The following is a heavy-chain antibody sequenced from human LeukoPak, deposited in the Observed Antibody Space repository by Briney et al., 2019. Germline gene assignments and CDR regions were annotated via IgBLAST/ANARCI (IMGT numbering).Heavy chain of an antibody. CDR2: INHSGST. Sequence: PSETLSLTCAVYGGSFSGYYWSWIRQPPGKGLEWIGEINHSGSTNYNPSLKSRVTISVDTSKNQFSLKLSSVTAADTAVYYCAVGGPWREITFGGVMDDAFDIWGQGTMVTVPS. D-gene: IGHD3-16*01. CDR3: AVGGPWREITFGGVMDDAFDI. J-gene: IGHJ3*02. V-gene: IGHV4-34*01. CDR1: GGSFSGYY.